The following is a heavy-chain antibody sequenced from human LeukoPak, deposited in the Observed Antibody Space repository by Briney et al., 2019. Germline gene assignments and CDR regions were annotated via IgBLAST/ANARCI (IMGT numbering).Heavy chain of an antibody. J-gene: IGHJ4*02. Sequence: GGSLRLSCAASGFTFDDYVMHWVRQAPGKGLEWVTSIGWNKDKILYADSLKGRFTISRDDARRSLFLQMDSLRAEDTAFYYCAKAKRNSDYLFDYWGQGTLVAVSS. V-gene: IGHV3-9*01. CDR1: GFTFDDYV. D-gene: IGHD5-12*01. CDR3: AKAKRNSDYLFDY. CDR2: IGWNKDKI.